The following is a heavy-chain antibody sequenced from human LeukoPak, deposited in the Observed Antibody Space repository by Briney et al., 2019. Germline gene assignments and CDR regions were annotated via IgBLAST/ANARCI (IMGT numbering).Heavy chain of an antibody. CDR3: ARSPYDFWSGSYYFDY. D-gene: IGHD3-3*01. J-gene: IGHJ4*02. CDR2: IYTSGST. Sequence: SETLSLTCTVSGGSISSYYWSWIRQPAGKGLEWIARIYTSGSTNYNPSLKSRVTISVDKSKNQFSLKLSSVTAADTAVYYCARSPYDFWSGSYYFDYWGQGTLVTVSS. V-gene: IGHV4-4*07. CDR1: GGSISSYY.